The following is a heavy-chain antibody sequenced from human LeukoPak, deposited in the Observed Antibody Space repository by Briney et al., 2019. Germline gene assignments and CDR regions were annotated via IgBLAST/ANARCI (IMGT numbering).Heavy chain of an antibody. J-gene: IGHJ4*02. Sequence: GGSLRLSCATSGFTFSSNWMSWVRHVPGRGLEWVANIKQDGSERYYVDSVKGRFTISRDNAKKSVYLQMDSLRAEDTAVYYCARAAHSSSALWGQGTLVTVSS. V-gene: IGHV3-7*01. CDR2: IKQDGSER. CDR3: ARAAHSSSAL. D-gene: IGHD6-13*01. CDR1: GFTFSSNW.